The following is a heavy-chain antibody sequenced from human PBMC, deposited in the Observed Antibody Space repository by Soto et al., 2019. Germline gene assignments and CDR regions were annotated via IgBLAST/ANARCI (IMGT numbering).Heavy chain of an antibody. CDR1: GGSISDHY. CDR2: IHNGGST. V-gene: IGHV4-59*11. D-gene: IGHD1-26*01. J-gene: IGHJ6*02. CDR3: ARVSGSYYYGMDV. Sequence: SETLSLTCTVSGGSISDHYYMWIRQSPGKGLEYIGYIHNGGSTNYNPFLKSRVIISVDTSKNQFSLKLTSVTAADTAVYYCARVSGSYYYGMDVWGQGTTVTVSS.